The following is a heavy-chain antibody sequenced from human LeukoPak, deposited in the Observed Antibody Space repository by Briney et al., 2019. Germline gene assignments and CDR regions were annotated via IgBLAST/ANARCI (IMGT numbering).Heavy chain of an antibody. V-gene: IGHV3-74*01. CDR3: ARTGQKFAPNYYGMDV. J-gene: IGHJ6*02. CDR1: GFSFSNYW. CDR2: ISSDGSDT. Sequence: GGSLRLSCAASGFSFSNYWMHWVRQAPGKGLVWVSRISSDGSDTIYADSVKGRFTMSRDNAKNTLYLQMNSLRAEDTAVYYCARTGQKFAPNYYGMDVWGQGTTVTVSS.